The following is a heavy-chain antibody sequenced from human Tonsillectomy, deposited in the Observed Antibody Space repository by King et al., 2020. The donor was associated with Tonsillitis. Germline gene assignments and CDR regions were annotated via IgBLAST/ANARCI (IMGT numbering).Heavy chain of an antibody. Sequence: GQLVQSGAEVKKPGSSVKVSCKASGGTFNSHAITWVRQAPGQGFEWMGRIIPIIGIGNYAQKFQGRVTITADESTSTVYMELSSLRSEDTAVYYCARGLYDSSGFTLGFWGQGTLVTVSS. J-gene: IGHJ4*02. CDR3: ARGLYDSSGFTLGF. CDR2: IIPIIGIG. CDR1: GGTFNSHA. V-gene: IGHV1-69*09. D-gene: IGHD3-22*01.